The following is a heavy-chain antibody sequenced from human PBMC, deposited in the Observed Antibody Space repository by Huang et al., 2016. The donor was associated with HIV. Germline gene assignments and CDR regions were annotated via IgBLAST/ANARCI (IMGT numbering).Heavy chain of an antibody. Sequence: QVQLVQSGAEVKKPGASVKVSCKASGYNFTSYDSNWVRQATGQGLEWMGWRNPNSGRRGYAQKFQGRVTMTRNTSMSTAYMELSGLRSEDTAVYYCARGHCRGATCYLYFDYWGQGTLVTVS. CDR2: RNPNSGRR. V-gene: IGHV1-8*01. J-gene: IGHJ4*02. CDR1: GYNFTSYD. CDR3: ARGHCRGATCYLYFDY. D-gene: IGHD2-15*01.